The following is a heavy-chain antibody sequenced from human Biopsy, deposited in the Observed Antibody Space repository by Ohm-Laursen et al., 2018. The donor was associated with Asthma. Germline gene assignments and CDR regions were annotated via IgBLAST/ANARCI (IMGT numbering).Heavy chain of an antibody. D-gene: IGHD3-10*01. J-gene: IGHJ6*02. CDR1: GYTFIGCH. V-gene: IGHV1-2*06. CDR3: ARAPQPQNYGSGNAQYGLDV. CDR2: INPNSGGT. Sequence: SVKVSCKASGYTFIGCHIHWMRQAPGQGLEWMGRINPNSGGTNYAQKFQGRVTMTRDTSISTVYMELTRLRSDDTAVYYCARAPQPQNYGSGNAQYGLDVWGQGTTVTVSS.